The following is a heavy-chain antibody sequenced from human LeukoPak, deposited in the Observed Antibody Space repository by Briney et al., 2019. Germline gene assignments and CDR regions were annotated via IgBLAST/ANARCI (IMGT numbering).Heavy chain of an antibody. CDR1: GGAFSSYA. Sequence: ASVKVSCKASGGAFSSYAYSWVRQAPGQGLGLMGGIIPIFGTGSYAQKFQGRGTITTDESTSTAYMELRSLRPETTPLYYGANSTNPYYDYMDAWGKGTTVTVSS. CDR2: IIPIFGTG. V-gene: IGHV1-69*05. CDR3: ANSTNPYYDYMDA. J-gene: IGHJ6*03. D-gene: IGHD2-2*01.